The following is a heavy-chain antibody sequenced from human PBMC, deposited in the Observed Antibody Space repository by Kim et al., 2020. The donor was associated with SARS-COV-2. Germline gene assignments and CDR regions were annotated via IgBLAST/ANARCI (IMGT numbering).Heavy chain of an antibody. D-gene: IGHD6-19*01. CDR1: GGSVSSGSYY. CDR3: ATGGWPNWFAP. CDR2: IYYSGST. V-gene: IGHV4-61*01. J-gene: IGHJ5*02. Sequence: SETLSLTCTVSGGSVSSGSYYWSWIRQPPGKGLEWIGYIYYSGSTNYNPSLKSRVTISVDTSKNQFSLKLSSVTAADTAVYYCATGGWPNWFAPWGQGT.